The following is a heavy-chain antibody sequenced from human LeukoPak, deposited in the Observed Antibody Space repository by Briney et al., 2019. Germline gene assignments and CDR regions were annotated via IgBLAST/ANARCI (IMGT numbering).Heavy chain of an antibody. CDR2: IDPRDSYT. J-gene: IGHJ6*02. D-gene: IGHD3-22*01. Sequence: GESLKISCKGSGYSFTSYWISWVRQTPGKGLEWMGRIDPRDSYTNYSPSFQGHVTISGDKSISTAYLQWSSLKASDTAMYYCARGDSYDSSGDYYGMDVWGQGTTVTVSS. CDR3: ARGDSYDSSGDYYGMDV. CDR1: GYSFTSYW. V-gene: IGHV5-10-1*01.